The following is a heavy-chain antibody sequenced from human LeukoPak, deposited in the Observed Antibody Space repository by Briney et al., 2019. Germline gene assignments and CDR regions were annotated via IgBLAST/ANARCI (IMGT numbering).Heavy chain of an antibody. V-gene: IGHV3-7*01. CDR2: IKEDGSEK. CDR1: GFTFSSYW. J-gene: IGHJ5*02. D-gene: IGHD2-2*01. CDR3: ARGHYQLS. Sequence: PGGSLRLSCAVSGFTFSSYWMSWVRQAPGKGLEWVASIKEDGSEKHYVDSVKGRFTISRDNAKNSLYLQMNSLRAEDTAVYYCARGHYQLSWGQGILVTVSS.